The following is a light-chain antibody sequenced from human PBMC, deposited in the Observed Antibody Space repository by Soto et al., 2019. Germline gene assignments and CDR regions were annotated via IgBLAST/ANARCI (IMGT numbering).Light chain of an antibody. CDR3: QQYGSSLRT. CDR2: AAS. V-gene: IGKV3-20*01. Sequence: EIVLTQSPCTLSLSPGERATLSCRASQSVRSSYLAWYQQKPGQAPSLLIYAASSRATGIPDRFSGSGSGTDFTLTISRLEHEDFAVYYCQQYGSSLRTFGQGTKVDI. CDR1: QSVRSSY. J-gene: IGKJ1*01.